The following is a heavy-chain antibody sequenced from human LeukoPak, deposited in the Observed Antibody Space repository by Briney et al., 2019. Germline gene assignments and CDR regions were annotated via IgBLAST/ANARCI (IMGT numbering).Heavy chain of an antibody. V-gene: IGHV3-48*01. CDR1: GFTFSSYS. CDR2: ISSSSSTI. Sequence: GGSLRLSCAASGFTFSSYSMNWVRQAPGKGLEWVSYISSSSSTIYYADSVKGRFTISRDNAKNSLYLQMNSLRAEDTAVYYCAREGDYYDSSGYPTPGVLDYWGQGTLVTVSS. J-gene: IGHJ4*02. CDR3: AREGDYYDSSGYPTPGVLDY. D-gene: IGHD3-22*01.